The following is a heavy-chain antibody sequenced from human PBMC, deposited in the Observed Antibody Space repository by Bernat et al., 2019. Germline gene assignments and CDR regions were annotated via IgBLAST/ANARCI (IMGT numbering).Heavy chain of an antibody. J-gene: IGHJ3*01. CDR3: ARVRSSGWANDACDV. CDR2: IWYDGSNK. CDR1: GFAPSFYG. D-gene: IGHD6-19*01. V-gene: IGHV3-33*01. Sequence: QVQVVESGGGVVQPGRSLRLSCAASGFAPSFYGMHWVRQAPGKGLEWVAVIWYDGSNKYYGDSVKGRFTISRESSMNTVYLQMNDLRAEDTAIYYCARVRSSGWANDACDVWGQGTTVTVSS.